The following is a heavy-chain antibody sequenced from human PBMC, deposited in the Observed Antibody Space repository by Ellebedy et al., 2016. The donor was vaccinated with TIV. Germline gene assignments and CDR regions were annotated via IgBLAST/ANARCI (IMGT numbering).Heavy chain of an antibody. CDR2: ISGYSGNT. V-gene: IGHV1-18*01. J-gene: IGHJ4*02. CDR1: GYTFTSYG. D-gene: IGHD5-18*01. CDR3: AREYELWGPFDY. Sequence: ASVKVSCXASGYTFTSYGISWVRQAPGQGLEWMGWISGYSGNTNYAQKLQGRVTLTTDTSTSTAYMELRSLRSDDTAVYYCAREYELWGPFDYWGQGTLVTVSS.